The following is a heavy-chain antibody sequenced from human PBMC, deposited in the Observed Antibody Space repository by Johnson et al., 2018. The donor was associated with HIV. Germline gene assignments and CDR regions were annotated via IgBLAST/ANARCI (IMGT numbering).Heavy chain of an antibody. D-gene: IGHD6-19*01. CDR1: GFTFNSYG. J-gene: IGHJ3*02. Sequence: EQLVESGGGVVQPGRSLRLSCAASGFTFNSYGMHWVRQAPGKGLEWVAVIWEDGSKKYYADSVKGRFTISRDNSKNTLFLQMNSLRAEDTAVYYCAKGQWLDAFDIWGQGTMVTVSS. V-gene: IGHV3-33*06. CDR3: AKGQWLDAFDI. CDR2: IWEDGSKK.